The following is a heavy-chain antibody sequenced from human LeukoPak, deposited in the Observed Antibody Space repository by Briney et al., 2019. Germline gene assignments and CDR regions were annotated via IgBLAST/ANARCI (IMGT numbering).Heavy chain of an antibody. CDR3: ARSGFGVVAYFDY. Sequence: SETLSLTCTVSGGSLSGYYWSWIRQPPGKGLEWIGEINHSGSTNYNPSLKSRVTISVDTSKNQFSLKLSSVTAADTAVYYCARSGFGVVAYFDYWGQGTLVTVSS. V-gene: IGHV4-34*01. J-gene: IGHJ4*02. D-gene: IGHD3-3*01. CDR2: INHSGST. CDR1: GGSLSGYY.